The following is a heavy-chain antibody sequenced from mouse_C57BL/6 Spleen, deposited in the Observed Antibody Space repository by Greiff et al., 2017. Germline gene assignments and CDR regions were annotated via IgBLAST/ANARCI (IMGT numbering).Heavy chain of an antibody. V-gene: IGHV14-1*01. CDR3: TTLYDGYSAWFAY. Sequence: VQLKQSGAELVRPGASVKLSCTASGFNIKDYYMHWVKQRPEQGLEWIGRIDPEDGDTEYAPKFQGKATMTADTSSNTAYLQLSSLTSEDTAVYYCTTLYDGYSAWFAYWGQGTLVTVSA. CDR1: GFNIKDYY. CDR2: IDPEDGDT. D-gene: IGHD2-3*01. J-gene: IGHJ3*01.